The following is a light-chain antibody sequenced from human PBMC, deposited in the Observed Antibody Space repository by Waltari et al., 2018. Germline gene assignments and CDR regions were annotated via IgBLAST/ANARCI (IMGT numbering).Light chain of an antibody. J-gene: IGKJ1*01. CDR1: ESVTNDY. CDR2: DAS. V-gene: IGKV3-20*01. Sequence: EVVLTQSSGTLSLSPGERATLSCRASESVTNDYLAWYQQKPGQAPRLLIYDASIRAAGIPDRFSGSGSGTDFSLTITRLEPEDLAVYHCQQYGSLPWTFGQGTMVDMK. CDR3: QQYGSLPWT.